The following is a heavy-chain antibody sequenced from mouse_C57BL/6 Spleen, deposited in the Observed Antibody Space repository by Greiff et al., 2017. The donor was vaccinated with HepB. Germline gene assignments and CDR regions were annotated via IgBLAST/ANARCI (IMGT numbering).Heavy chain of an antibody. CDR1: GFTFSDYG. V-gene: IGHV5-17*01. D-gene: IGHD1-1*01. J-gene: IGHJ3*01. CDR2: ISSGSSTI. CDR3: ARPDYGSSPTWFAY. Sequence: EVHLVESGGGLVKPGGSLKLSCAASGFTFSDYGMHWVRQAPEKGLEWVAYISSGSSTIYYADTVKGRFTISRDNAKNTLFLQMTSLRSEDTAMYYCARPDYGSSPTWFAYWGQGTLVTVSA.